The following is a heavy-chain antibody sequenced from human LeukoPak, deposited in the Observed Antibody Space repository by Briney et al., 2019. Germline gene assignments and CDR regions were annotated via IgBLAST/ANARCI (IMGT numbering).Heavy chain of an antibody. CDR3: AKDQLIAAAGSSAGWFDP. V-gene: IGHV3-30*18. Sequence: GRSLRLSCAASGFTFSSYGMHWVRQAPGKGLEWAAVISYDGSNKYYADSVKGQFTISRDNSKNTLYLQMNSLRAEDTAVYYCAKDQLIAAAGSSAGWFDPWGQGTLVTVSS. D-gene: IGHD6-13*01. J-gene: IGHJ5*02. CDR2: ISYDGSNK. CDR1: GFTFSSYG.